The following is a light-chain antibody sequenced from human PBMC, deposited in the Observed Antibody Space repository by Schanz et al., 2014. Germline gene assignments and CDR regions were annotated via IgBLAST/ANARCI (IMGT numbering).Light chain of an antibody. CDR1: TSDIGAYNY. V-gene: IGLV2-14*03. CDR3: SSYTTNSAPGVV. Sequence: QSALTQPASVSGSPGQSITISCTGTTSDIGAYNYVSWYQQYIGKAPKLIIFDVNNRPSGISTRFSGSKSGNTASLTVSGLQAEDEADYYCSSYTTNSAPGVVFGGGTKVTVL. CDR2: DVN. J-gene: IGLJ2*01.